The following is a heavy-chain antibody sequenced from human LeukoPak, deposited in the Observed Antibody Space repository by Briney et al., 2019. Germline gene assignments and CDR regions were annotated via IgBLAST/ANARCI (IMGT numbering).Heavy chain of an antibody. Sequence: GGSLRLSCIASGLIFTDYVINWVRQTPGKGLEWVGFITTSAHSGTTKYAASVQGRFTISRDDSKSIAYLQMNSLKSEDTAVYYCIRGSTSWGQGTLVTVSS. CDR3: IRGSTS. CDR2: ITTSAHSGTT. V-gene: IGHV3-49*04. CDR1: GLIFTDYV. D-gene: IGHD2-2*01. J-gene: IGHJ4*02.